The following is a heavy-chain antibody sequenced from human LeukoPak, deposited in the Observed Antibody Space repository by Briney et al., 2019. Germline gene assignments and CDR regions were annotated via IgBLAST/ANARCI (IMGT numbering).Heavy chain of an antibody. CDR2: ISSSSSTI. CDR3: AKTSITPLSDAFDI. J-gene: IGHJ3*02. V-gene: IGHV3-48*01. Sequence: PGGSLRLSCAASGFTFSSYEMNWVRQAPGKGLEWVSYISSSSSTIYYADSVKGRFTISRDNAKNSLYLQMNSLRAEDTAVYYCAKTSITPLSDAFDIWGQGTMVTVSS. D-gene: IGHD3-10*01. CDR1: GFTFSSYE.